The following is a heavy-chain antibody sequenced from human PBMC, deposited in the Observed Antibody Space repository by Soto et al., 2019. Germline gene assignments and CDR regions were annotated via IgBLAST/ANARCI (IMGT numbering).Heavy chain of an antibody. CDR1: GYTFTSYG. J-gene: IGHJ4*02. D-gene: IGHD3-3*01. Sequence: RASVKVSCKASGYTFTSYGISWVRQAPGQGLEWMGWISAYNGNTNYAQKLQGRVTMTTDTSTSTAYMELRSLRSDDTAVYYCARTPFLYYDFWSGYSHFDYWGQGTLVTVSS. V-gene: IGHV1-18*01. CDR3: ARTPFLYYDFWSGYSHFDY. CDR2: ISAYNGNT.